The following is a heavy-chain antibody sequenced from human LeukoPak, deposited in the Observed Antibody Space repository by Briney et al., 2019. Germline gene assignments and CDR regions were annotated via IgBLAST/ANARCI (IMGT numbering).Heavy chain of an antibody. CDR2: ISYDGSNK. CDR3: AKDSEWFGELSSPLGY. Sequence: GGSLRLSCAASGFTFSSYGMHRVRQAPGKGLEWVAVISYDGSNKYYADSVKGRFTISRDNSKNTLYLQMNSLRAEDTAVYYCAKDSEWFGELSSPLGYWGQGALVTVSS. J-gene: IGHJ4*02. V-gene: IGHV3-30*18. D-gene: IGHD3-10*01. CDR1: GFTFSSYG.